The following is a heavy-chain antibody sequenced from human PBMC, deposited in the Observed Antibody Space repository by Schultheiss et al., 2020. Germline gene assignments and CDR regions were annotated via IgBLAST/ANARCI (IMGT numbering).Heavy chain of an antibody. J-gene: IGHJ5*02. CDR2: IYYSGST. CDR3: ARDLGYYDFWSGYSRADWFDP. V-gene: IGHV4-31*03. D-gene: IGHD3-3*01. CDR1: GGSISSGGYY. Sequence: SETLSLTCTVSGGSISSGGYYWGWIRQPPGKGLEWIGYIYYSGSTYYNPSLKSRVTISVDTSKNQFSLKLSSVTAADTAVYYCARDLGYYDFWSGYSRADWFDPWGQGTLVTVYS.